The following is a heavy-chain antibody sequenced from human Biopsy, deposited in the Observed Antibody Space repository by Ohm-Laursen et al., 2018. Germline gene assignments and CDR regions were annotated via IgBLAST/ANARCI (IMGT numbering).Heavy chain of an antibody. CDR3: AKWGTSMALYHFYGMDV. D-gene: IGHD5-18*01. V-gene: IGHV3-9*01. Sequence: SLRLSCAASGFTFDDYAMHWVRQVPGKGLEWVSGISWNSGSIGYADSVKGRFSIFRDNAKHSLYLQMNSLRAQDAGTYYCAKWGTSMALYHFYGMDVWGQGTTVSVSS. J-gene: IGHJ6*02. CDR1: GFTFDDYA. CDR2: ISWNSGSI.